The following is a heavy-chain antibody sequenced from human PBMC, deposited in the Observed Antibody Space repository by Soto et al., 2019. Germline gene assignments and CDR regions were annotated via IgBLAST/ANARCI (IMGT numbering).Heavy chain of an antibody. CDR1: GFTFSSYA. V-gene: IGHV3-64*01. J-gene: IGHJ6*03. CDR3: ARVSTAYYYYYYMDV. CDR2: ISSNGGST. Sequence: GGSLRLSCAASGFTFSSYAMNWVRQAPGKGLEYVSAISSNGGSTYYANSVKGRFTISRDNSKNTLYLQMGSLRAEDMAVYYCARVSTAYYYYYYMDVWGKGTTVTVSS. D-gene: IGHD4-17*01.